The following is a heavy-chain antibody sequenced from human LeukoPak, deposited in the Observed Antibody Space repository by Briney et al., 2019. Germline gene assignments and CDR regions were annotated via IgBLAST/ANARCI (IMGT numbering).Heavy chain of an antibody. CDR2: IYSGGST. Sequence: GGSLRLSCAASEFSVGSNYMTWVRQAPGKGLEWVSLIYSGGSTYYADSVKGRFTISRDNAKNSLYLQMNSLRAEDTAVYYCARVGEKAFHLWPEIDYWGQGTLVTVSS. CDR1: EFSVGSNY. CDR3: ARVGEKAFHLWPEIDY. D-gene: IGHD5-24*01. J-gene: IGHJ4*02. V-gene: IGHV3-66*01.